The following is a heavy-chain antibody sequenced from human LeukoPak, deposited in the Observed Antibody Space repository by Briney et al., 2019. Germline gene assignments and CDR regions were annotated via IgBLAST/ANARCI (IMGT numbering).Heavy chain of an antibody. CDR2: ISYDGSNK. Sequence: GGSLRLSCAASGFTFSSYAMHWVRQAPGKGLEWVAVISYDGSNKYYTDSVKGRFTISRDNTKNTLYLQMNSLKAEDMAVYYCAKSSKGSSWYPIDPWGQGTLVTVSS. D-gene: IGHD6-13*01. V-gene: IGHV3-30-3*02. CDR3: AKSSKGSSWYPIDP. J-gene: IGHJ5*02. CDR1: GFTFSSYA.